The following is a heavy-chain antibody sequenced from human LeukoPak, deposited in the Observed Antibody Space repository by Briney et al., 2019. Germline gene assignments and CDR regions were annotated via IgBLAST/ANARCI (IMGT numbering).Heavy chain of an antibody. V-gene: IGHV3-23*01. D-gene: IGHD6-13*01. Sequence: GGSLRLSCAASGFTFSSYAMSWVRQAPGKGLEWVSAISGSGCSTYYADSVKGRFTISRDNSKNTLYLQMNSLRAEDTAVYYCAKARGSSWYYFDYWGQGTLVTVSS. CDR2: ISGSGCST. CDR3: AKARGSSWYYFDY. J-gene: IGHJ4*02. CDR1: GFTFSSYA.